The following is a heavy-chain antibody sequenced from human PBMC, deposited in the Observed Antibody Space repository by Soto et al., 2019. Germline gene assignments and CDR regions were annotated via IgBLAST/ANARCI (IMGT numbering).Heavy chain of an antibody. D-gene: IGHD7-27*01. J-gene: IGHJ3*02. V-gene: IGHV4-59*01. CDR3: ARDRGSNWGLNDAFDI. CDR2: IYYTEST. Sequence: KTSETLSLTCFVSGGSISPYYWNWTRQPPGKGLEWIGYIYYTESTNYSPSLKSRVTMSVDTSKNQFSPKLKSVTAADTAVYYCARDRGSNWGLNDAFDIRGQGTVFT. CDR1: GGSISPYY.